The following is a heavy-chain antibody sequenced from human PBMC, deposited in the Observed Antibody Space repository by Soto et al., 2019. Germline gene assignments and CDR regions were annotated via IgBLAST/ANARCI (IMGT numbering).Heavy chain of an antibody. J-gene: IGHJ6*02. CDR1: GGSISSYY. CDR3: ARSSGNYYYYGMDV. CDR2: IYYSGST. Sequence: PSETLSLTCTVSGGSISSYYWSWIRQPPGKGLEWIGYIYYSGSTNYNPSLKSRVTISVDTSKNQFSLKLSSVTAADTAVYYCARSSGNYYYYGMDVWGQGTTVTVSS. V-gene: IGHV4-59*01. D-gene: IGHD2-15*01.